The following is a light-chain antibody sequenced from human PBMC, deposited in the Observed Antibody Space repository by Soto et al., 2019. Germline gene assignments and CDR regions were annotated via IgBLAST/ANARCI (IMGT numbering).Light chain of an antibody. V-gene: IGKV3-20*01. CDR1: QSLRRTY. CDR3: QQYDSSPPYT. Sequence: EIVLTQSPGTLSLSPGERATLSCRASQSLRRTYLAWYQQKPGQAPRLLIYGASSRATGIPDRFSGSGSGPDFTLTISRLEPEDFAVYYCQQYDSSPPYTFGQGTKLEIK. J-gene: IGKJ2*01. CDR2: GAS.